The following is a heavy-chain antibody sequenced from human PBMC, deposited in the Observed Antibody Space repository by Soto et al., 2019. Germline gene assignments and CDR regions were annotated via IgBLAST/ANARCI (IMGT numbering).Heavy chain of an antibody. Sequence: QVQLVESGGGVVQPGRSLRLSCVASEFTFSNYGMHWVRQGLGKGLEWVAVISYDGSDKYYADSVKGRFTISRDNSKNTLYLQMYSLRAEDTGVYYCAKDVKKEELGYQLDYWGQGTLVTVSS. J-gene: IGHJ4*02. V-gene: IGHV3-30*18. D-gene: IGHD2-2*01. CDR3: AKDVKKEELGYQLDY. CDR1: EFTFSNYG. CDR2: ISYDGSDK.